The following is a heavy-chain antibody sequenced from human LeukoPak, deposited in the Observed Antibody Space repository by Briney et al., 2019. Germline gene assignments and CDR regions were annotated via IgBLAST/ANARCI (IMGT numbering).Heavy chain of an antibody. J-gene: IGHJ4*02. Sequence: PGGSLRLSCAASGFTFANAWMSWVRQAPGKGLEWVANIKPDGSEKYYVDSVKGRFTISRDNAQNSLFLQMNSLRAEDTAVYYCARGGLLPDYWGQGTLVTVSS. CDR2: IKPDGSEK. V-gene: IGHV3-7*01. D-gene: IGHD1-26*01. CDR1: GFTFANAW. CDR3: ARGGLLPDY.